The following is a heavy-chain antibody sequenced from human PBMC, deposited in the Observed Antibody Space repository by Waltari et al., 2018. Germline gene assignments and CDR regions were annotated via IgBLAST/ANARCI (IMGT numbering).Heavy chain of an antibody. CDR1: GFNFATYW. Sequence: EVQLVESGAEVKKPGESLKISCKGSGFNFATYWIGWVRQMPGKGLEWMGVTHPGDSNTMYSPSFQGQVTFSADESTDTAYLQWTSLKASDTAIYYCARRAYQYYFDYWGQGTLVTVSS. J-gene: IGHJ4*02. CDR3: ARRAYQYYFDY. CDR2: THPGDSNT. D-gene: IGHD2-21*01. V-gene: IGHV5-51*01.